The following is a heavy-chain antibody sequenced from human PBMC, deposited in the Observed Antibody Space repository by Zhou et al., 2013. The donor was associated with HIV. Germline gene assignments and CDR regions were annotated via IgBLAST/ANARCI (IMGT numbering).Heavy chain of an antibody. CDR2: ISAYNGNT. CDR3: ARVRLYYYDSSGYPTDY. CDR1: GYTFTNYG. V-gene: IGHV1-18*01. Sequence: QVQLVQSGAEVKKPGASVKVSCKASGYTFTNYGISWVRQAPGQGLEWMGWISAYNGNTNSAQKLQGRVTMTTDTSTSTAYLDLRSLKSDDTAVYYCARVRLYYYDSSGYPTDYWGQGTLVTVSS. D-gene: IGHD3-22*01. J-gene: IGHJ4*02.